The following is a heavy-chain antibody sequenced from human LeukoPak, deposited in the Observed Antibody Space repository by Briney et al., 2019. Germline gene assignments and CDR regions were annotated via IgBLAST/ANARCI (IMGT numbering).Heavy chain of an antibody. CDR2: IKQDGSEK. D-gene: IGHD6-6*01. J-gene: IGHJ6*03. CDR1: RFTFGSYW. V-gene: IGHV3-7*01. CDR3: ARDRHLVLRYYYYMDV. Sequence: GGSLRLSCAASRFTFGSYWMSWVRQAPGKGLEWVANIKQDGSEKYYVDSVKGRFTISRDNAKNSLYLQMNSLRAEDTAVYYCARDRHLVLRYYYYMDVWGKGTTVTVSS.